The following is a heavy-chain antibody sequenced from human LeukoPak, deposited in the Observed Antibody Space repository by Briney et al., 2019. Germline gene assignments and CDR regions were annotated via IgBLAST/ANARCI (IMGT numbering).Heavy chain of an antibody. CDR2: ISGSGGST. D-gene: IGHD6-19*01. CDR1: VFTFSSYA. J-gene: IGHJ4*02. CDR3: AKVEKVAGRYYFDY. V-gene: IGHV3-23*01. Sequence: AGGSLRLSCAASVFTFSSYAMSWVRQAPGKGLEGVSAISGSGGSTYYADSVKGRFTISRDNSKNTLYLQMNSLRAEDTAVYYCAKVEKVAGRYYFDYWGQGTLVTVSS.